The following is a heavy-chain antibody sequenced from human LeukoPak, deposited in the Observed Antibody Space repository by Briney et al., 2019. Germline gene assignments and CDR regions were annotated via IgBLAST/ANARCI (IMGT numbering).Heavy chain of an antibody. CDR2: INPNSGGT. CDR1: GYTFTGYY. Sequence: GASVKVSCKASGYTFTGYYMHWVRQAPGQGLEWMGWINPNSGGTNYAQKFQGRVTVTRDTSISTAYMELSRLRSDDTTVYYCATVSYGQLGYDYWGQGTLVTVSS. V-gene: IGHV1-2*02. CDR3: ATVSYGQLGYDY. J-gene: IGHJ4*02. D-gene: IGHD5-18*01.